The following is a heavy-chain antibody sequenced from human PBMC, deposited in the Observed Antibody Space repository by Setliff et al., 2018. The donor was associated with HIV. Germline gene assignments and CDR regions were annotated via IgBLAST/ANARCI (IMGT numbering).Heavy chain of an antibody. CDR3: ARRWGIRGYSS. D-gene: IGHD5-18*01. Sequence: SETLSLTCTVSGGSISSSSYYWGWIRQPPGTGLEWIGSISSSGNTYYNPSLKSRVTTSVDTPKNQFSLKLYSVTAADTSVYYCARRWGIRGYSSWGQGTLVTVSS. CDR2: ISSSGNT. V-gene: IGHV4-39*01. J-gene: IGHJ5*02. CDR1: GGSISSSSYY.